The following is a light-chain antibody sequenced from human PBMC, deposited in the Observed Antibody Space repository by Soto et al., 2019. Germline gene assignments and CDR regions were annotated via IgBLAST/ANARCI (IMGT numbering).Light chain of an antibody. CDR1: QSINTW. Sequence: IQMTQSPSTLSASVGDRVTITCRASQSINTWLAWYQQKPGKAPRLLIYKASTLHSGVPSRFSGSGSGTEFTLAIRSLQPDDSATYYCQQYNLYSFTFGGGTKVEIK. V-gene: IGKV1-5*03. J-gene: IGKJ4*01. CDR2: KAS. CDR3: QQYNLYSFT.